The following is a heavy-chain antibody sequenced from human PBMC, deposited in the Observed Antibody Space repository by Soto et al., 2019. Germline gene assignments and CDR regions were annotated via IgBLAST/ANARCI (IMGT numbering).Heavy chain of an antibody. CDR2: IGTLSDT. D-gene: IGHD3-10*01. CDR3: ARGRSFSYDSTPPPMFDP. Sequence: GGSLRLSCAGSGFTFSTFDIHWVRQAPGKGLEWVSGIGTLSDTFYAASVQGRFTISRQNAKNSVYLQMNSLRAGDTAFYYCARGRSFSYDSTPPPMFDPRGQGTLVTVSS. V-gene: IGHV3-13*01. J-gene: IGHJ5*02. CDR1: GFTFSTFD.